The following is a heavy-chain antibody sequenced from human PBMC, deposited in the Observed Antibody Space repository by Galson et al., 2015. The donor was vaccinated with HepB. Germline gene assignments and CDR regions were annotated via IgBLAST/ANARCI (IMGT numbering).Heavy chain of an antibody. CDR1: GFTFSSYW. J-gene: IGHJ6*02. Sequence: SLRLSCAASGFTFSSYWMSWVRQAPGKGLEWVANIKQDGSEKYYVDSVKGRFTISRDNAKNSLYLQMNSLRAEDTAVYYCARDGPSNSGYDGGVVWYYGMDVWGQGTTVTVSS. V-gene: IGHV3-7*03. CDR2: IKQDGSEK. CDR3: ARDGPSNSGYDGGVVWYYGMDV. D-gene: IGHD5-12*01.